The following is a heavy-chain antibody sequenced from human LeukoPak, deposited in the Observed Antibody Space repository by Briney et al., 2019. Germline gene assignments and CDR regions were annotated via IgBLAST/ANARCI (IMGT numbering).Heavy chain of an antibody. CDR1: GGSIGSSSYY. Sequence: PSETLSLTCSVSGGSIGSSSYYWGWIRQPPGEGLEWIGNIYYSGSTYFNPSLKSRLTISVDTSKNQFSLKLSAVTAADTAVYFCASVRRGFGESSKYYSYYYMDVWGNGTTVTISS. CDR3: ASVRRGFGESSKYYSYYYMDV. CDR2: IYYSGST. V-gene: IGHV4-39*01. J-gene: IGHJ6*03. D-gene: IGHD3-10*01.